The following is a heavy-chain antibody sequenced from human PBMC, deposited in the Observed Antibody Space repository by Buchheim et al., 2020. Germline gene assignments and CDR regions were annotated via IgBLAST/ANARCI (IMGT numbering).Heavy chain of an antibody. Sequence: QVQLVESGGGVVQPGRSLRLSCAASGFTFSSYAMHWVRQAPGKGLEWVAVISYDGSNKYYADSAKGRFTISRDNSKNTLYLQMNSLRAEDTAVYYCTGGSSFNYWGQGTL. D-gene: IGHD6-13*01. CDR1: GFTFSSYA. CDR3: TGGSSFNY. V-gene: IGHV3-30-3*01. J-gene: IGHJ4*02. CDR2: ISYDGSNK.